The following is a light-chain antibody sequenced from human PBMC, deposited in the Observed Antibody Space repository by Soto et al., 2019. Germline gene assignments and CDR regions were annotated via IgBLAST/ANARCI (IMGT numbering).Light chain of an antibody. J-gene: IGKJ4*01. Sequence: EIVLTQSPGTLSLSPGDRATLSCRASQSVSSSYLAWYQQKPGQAPSLLIYGASNRATGIPDRFSGGGSGTDFTLTISRLEPEDFAVYYCQQRSSWPLTFGGGTKVEIK. V-gene: IGKV3D-20*02. CDR2: GAS. CDR3: QQRSSWPLT. CDR1: QSVSSSY.